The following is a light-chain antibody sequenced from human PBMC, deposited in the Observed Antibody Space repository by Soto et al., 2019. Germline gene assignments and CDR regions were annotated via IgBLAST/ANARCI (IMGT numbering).Light chain of an antibody. Sequence: DIQMTQSPSTLSASVGDRVTITCRASQSIGGWLAWYQQRPGKAPRLLIYDASSVESGVPSRFSGSRSGTKFTLAISSLQPEDFATYYCQQSFTTPYTFGQGTKLEI. J-gene: IGKJ2*01. CDR3: QQSFTTPYT. CDR1: QSIGGW. CDR2: DAS. V-gene: IGKV1-5*01.